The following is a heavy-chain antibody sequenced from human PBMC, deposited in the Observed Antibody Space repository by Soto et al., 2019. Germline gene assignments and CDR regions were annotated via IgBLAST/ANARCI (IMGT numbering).Heavy chain of an antibody. V-gene: IGHV1-18*01. J-gene: IGHJ5*02. D-gene: IGHD2-15*01. CDR2: ISAYNGNT. CDR3: AGVVGALGRCSGP. Sequence: QVQLVQSGAEVKKPGASVKVSCKASGYNFNSYTISWVRQAPGQGLEWMGRISAYNGNTNYAQKLQGRVTMTTHTSTSTAYMEPRRLRSDATALYHCAGVVGALGRCSGPWGQGTLLTVSS. CDR1: GYNFNSYT.